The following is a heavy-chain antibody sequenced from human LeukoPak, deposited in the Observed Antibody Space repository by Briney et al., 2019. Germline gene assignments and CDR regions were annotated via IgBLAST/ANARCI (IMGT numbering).Heavy chain of an antibody. CDR2: INPNSGGT. CDR3: ARDQVARDIVLVLAATGTIDY. V-gene: IGHV1-2*02. CDR1: GYTFTGHY. Sequence: ASVKVSCKASGYTFTGHYIHWVRQAPGQGLEWMGWINPNSGGTTYAQKFQGRVTMSRDTSISTAYMELNNLRSDDTAVYYCARDQVARDIVLVLAATGTIDYWGQGTLVTVSS. J-gene: IGHJ4*02. D-gene: IGHD2-15*01.